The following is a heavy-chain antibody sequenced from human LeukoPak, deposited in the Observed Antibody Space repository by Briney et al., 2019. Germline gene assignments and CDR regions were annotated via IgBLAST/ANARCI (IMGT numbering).Heavy chain of an antibody. CDR1: GYTFTSYD. CDR2: INPNSGGT. Sequence: GASVKVSCKASGYTFTSYDINWVRQATGQGLEWMGWINPNSGGTNYAQKFQGRVTMTRDTSISTAYMELSRLRSDDTAVYYCARAGYDYDSSGYYYWGYYYYYMDVWGKGTTVTVSS. J-gene: IGHJ6*03. D-gene: IGHD3-22*01. CDR3: ARAGYDYDSSGYYYWGYYYYYMDV. V-gene: IGHV1-2*02.